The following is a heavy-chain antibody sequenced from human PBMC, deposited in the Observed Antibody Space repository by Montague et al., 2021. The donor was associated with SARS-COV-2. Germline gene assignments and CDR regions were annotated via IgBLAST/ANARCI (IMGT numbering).Heavy chain of an antibody. D-gene: IGHD2-21*02. CDR1: GGSISSNSYY. Sequence: SETLSLTCSVSGGSISSNSYYWGWIRQPPGKGLEWIGSIYYSGSTYYNPSLRSRVTISVDTSKNQFSLKLSYVTAADTAVYYCASPIVGVTAPTYYGMDVWGQGTTVTVSS. CDR3: ASPIVGVTAPTYYGMDV. CDR2: IYYSGST. J-gene: IGHJ6*02. V-gene: IGHV4-39*01.